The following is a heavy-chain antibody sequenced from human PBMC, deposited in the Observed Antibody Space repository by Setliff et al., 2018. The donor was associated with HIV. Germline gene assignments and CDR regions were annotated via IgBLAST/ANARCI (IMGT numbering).Heavy chain of an antibody. CDR1: GGTFNRNS. D-gene: IGHD3-16*01. J-gene: IGHJ5*02. Sequence: VKVSCKASGGTFNRNSVHWLREAPGQGLEWMGIINPSGGSTSYAQKFQGRVTMTSDTSTSTVYMELTSLTSEDTAMYFCAGVPGGGGNWFDPWGQGTLVTVSS. CDR3: AGVPGGGGNWFDP. CDR2: INPSGGST. V-gene: IGHV1-46*02.